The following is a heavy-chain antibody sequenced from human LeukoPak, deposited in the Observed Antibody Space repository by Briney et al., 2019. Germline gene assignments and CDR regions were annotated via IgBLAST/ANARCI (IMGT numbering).Heavy chain of an antibody. CDR2: IYYTGGT. Sequence: SETLSLTCTVSGGSIGSDYWTWIRQPPGKGLEYIGYIYYTGGTNYNPSLKSRVTISVDTSKNQFSLKLSSVTAADTAVYFCAEYGNSGWVIDNWGQGTLVTVSS. V-gene: IGHV4-59*08. CDR1: GGSIGSDY. J-gene: IGHJ4*02. CDR3: AEYGNSGWVIDN. D-gene: IGHD6-19*01.